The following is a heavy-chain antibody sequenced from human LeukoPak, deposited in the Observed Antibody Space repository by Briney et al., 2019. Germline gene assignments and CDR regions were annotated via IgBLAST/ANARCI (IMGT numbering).Heavy chain of an antibody. J-gene: IGHJ4*02. CDR3: AKDQSSSWWEFDY. CDR2: ISYDGSNK. CDR1: GFTFSSYG. D-gene: IGHD6-13*01. V-gene: IGHV3-30*18. Sequence: PGGSLRLSCAASGFTFSSYGMHWVRQAPGKGLEWVAVISYDGSNKYYADSVKGRFTISRDNSKNTLYLQMNSLRAEDTAVYYCAKDQSSSWWEFDYWGQGTLVTVSS.